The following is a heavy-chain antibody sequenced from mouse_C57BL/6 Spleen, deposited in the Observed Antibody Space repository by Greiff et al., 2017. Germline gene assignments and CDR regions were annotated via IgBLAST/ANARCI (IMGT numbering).Heavy chain of an antibody. Sequence: VQLQQSGPELVKPGASVKISCKASGYTFTDYYMNWVKQSHGKSLEWIGDINPNNGGTSYNQKFKGKATLTVDKSSSTAYMELRSLTSEDSAVYYCARYYYSNYEGTYWGQGTLVTVSA. CDR2: INPNNGGT. V-gene: IGHV1-26*01. CDR1: GYTFTDYY. D-gene: IGHD2-5*01. J-gene: IGHJ3*01. CDR3: ARYYYSNYEGTY.